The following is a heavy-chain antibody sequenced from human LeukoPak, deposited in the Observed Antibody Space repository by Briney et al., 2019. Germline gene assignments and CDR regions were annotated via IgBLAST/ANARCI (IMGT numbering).Heavy chain of an antibody. Sequence: SETLSLTCSVSGGSISSFSYHWGWIRQPPGKGLEWIGSIYFGGRTYNNPSLKSRVTISVDTSKNQFSLRLRSVTAADTAVYYCARLDYDRGDFDLRADAFDIWGQGTLVAVSS. CDR2: IYFGGRT. CDR1: GGSISSFSYH. CDR3: ARLDYDRGDFDLRADAFDI. J-gene: IGHJ3*02. D-gene: IGHD3-16*01. V-gene: IGHV4-39*01.